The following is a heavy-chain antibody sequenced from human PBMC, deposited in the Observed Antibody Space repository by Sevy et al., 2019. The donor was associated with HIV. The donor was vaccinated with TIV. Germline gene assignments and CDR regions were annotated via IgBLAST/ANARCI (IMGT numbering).Heavy chain of an antibody. CDR3: AKDELVVPATGTLFDY. Sequence: GGSLRLSCAASGFSFADYAMHWVRQAPGKGLEWVSGISWNNANIGYADSVKGRFTISRDNSKKTLYLQMNSLKLEDTALYYCAKDELVVPATGTLFDYWGQGTLVTVSS. D-gene: IGHD1-1*01. CDR1: GFSFADYA. CDR2: ISWNNANI. V-gene: IGHV3-9*01. J-gene: IGHJ4*02.